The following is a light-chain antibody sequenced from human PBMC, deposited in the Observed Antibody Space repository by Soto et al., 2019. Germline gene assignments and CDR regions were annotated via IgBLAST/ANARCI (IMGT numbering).Light chain of an antibody. CDR1: QGISNY. CDR2: AAS. J-gene: IGKJ4*01. V-gene: IGKV1-27*01. Sequence: DIQMTQSPSSLSASVGDRVIITCRASQGISNYLAWYQQIPGKVPKLLISAASTLQSGVPSRFSGSGSGTDFTLTISRLQPEDVATYYCQKYTNVPAFGGGTKVEIK. CDR3: QKYTNVPA.